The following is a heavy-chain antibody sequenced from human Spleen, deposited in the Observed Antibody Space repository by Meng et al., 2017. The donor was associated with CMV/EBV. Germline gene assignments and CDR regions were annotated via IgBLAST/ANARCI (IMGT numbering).Heavy chain of an antibody. J-gene: IGHJ5*01. CDR2: ISLDGRNE. Sequence: GGSLRLSCAATGFTFSSHAMRWVRQAPGKGLGWVAVISLDGRNEYYAASVKGRFSISRDNSQTTLYLQMNSLRPEDTAVYYFARVGYCSSAYFYSGFDFWGQGTLVTVSS. CDR1: GFTFSSHA. CDR3: ARVGYCSSAYFYSGFDF. D-gene: IGHD2-2*01. V-gene: IGHV3-30*04.